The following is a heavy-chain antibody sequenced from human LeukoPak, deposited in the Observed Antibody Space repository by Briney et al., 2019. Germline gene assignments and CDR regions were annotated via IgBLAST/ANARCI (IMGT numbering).Heavy chain of an antibody. V-gene: IGHV3-20*04. CDR2: INWTGGST. CDR3: ARALRWALPYAY. Sequence: GGSLRLSCAASGFTFDDYGMNWVRQAPGKGLEWVSGINWTGGSTGDADSVKGRFTISRYNAKNSRYLQMNCLRAEDTPVYYCARALRWALPYAYWGQGTLVTVSS. CDR1: GFTFDDYG. J-gene: IGHJ4*02. D-gene: IGHD4-23*01.